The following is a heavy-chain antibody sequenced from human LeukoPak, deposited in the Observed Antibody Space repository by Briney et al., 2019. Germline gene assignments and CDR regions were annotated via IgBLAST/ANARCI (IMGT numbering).Heavy chain of an antibody. D-gene: IGHD2-2*01. CDR1: GGTFSSYA. J-gene: IGHJ4*02. CDR2: ISAYNGNT. CDR3: ARDQEYQPRSLGY. V-gene: IGHV1-18*01. Sequence: ASVKVSCKASGGTFSSYAISWVRQAPGQGLEWMGWISAYNGNTNYAQKLQGRVTMTTDTSTSTAYMELRSLRSDDTAVYYCARDQEYQPRSLGYWGQGTLVTVSS.